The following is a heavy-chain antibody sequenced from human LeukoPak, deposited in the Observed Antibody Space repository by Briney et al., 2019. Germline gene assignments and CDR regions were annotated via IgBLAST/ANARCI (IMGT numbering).Heavy chain of an antibody. J-gene: IGHJ3*02. D-gene: IGHD3-16*02. V-gene: IGHV1-18*01. CDR1: GYTFTSYG. CDR2: ISAYNGNT. Sequence: ASVKVSCKASGYTFTSYGISGVREGPGQGLEWMGWISAYNGNTNYAQKLQGRVTMTTDTSTSTAYMELRSLRSDGTAVYYCARGPSREDYVWGSYPLDAFDIWGQGTMVTVSS. CDR3: ARGPSREDYVWGSYPLDAFDI.